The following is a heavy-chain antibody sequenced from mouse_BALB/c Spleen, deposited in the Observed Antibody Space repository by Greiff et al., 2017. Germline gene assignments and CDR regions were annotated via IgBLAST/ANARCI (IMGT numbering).Heavy chain of an antibody. CDR2: INPNNGGT. V-gene: IGHV1-18*01. Sequence: VPLQQSGPELVKPAASVKISCKTSGYTFTEYTMHWVKQSHGKSLEWIGGINPNNGGTSYNQKFKGKATLTVDKSSSTAYMELRSLTSEDSAVYYCAKAEDGDYYAMDYWGQGTSVTVAA. J-gene: IGHJ4*01. CDR3: AKAEDGDYYAMDY. CDR1: GYTFTEYT.